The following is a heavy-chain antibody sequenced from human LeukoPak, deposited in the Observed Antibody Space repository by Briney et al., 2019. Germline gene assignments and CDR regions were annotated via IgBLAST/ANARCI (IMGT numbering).Heavy chain of an antibody. CDR1: GGSFSGYY. Sequence: PSETLSLTCAVYGGSFSGYYWSWIRQPPGEGLEWIGEINHSGSTNYNPSLKSRVTISVDTSKNQFSLKLSSVTAADTAVYYCARASAVTTTDYWGQGTLVTVSS. D-gene: IGHD4-11*01. J-gene: IGHJ4*02. CDR3: ARASAVTTTDY. CDR2: INHSGST. V-gene: IGHV4-34*01.